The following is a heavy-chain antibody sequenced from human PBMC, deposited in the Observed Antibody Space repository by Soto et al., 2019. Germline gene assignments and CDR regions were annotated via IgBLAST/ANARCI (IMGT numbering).Heavy chain of an antibody. D-gene: IGHD1-26*01. J-gene: IGHJ5*02. Sequence: GGSLRLSGAAAGFTFENFGMSWVRQAPGKGLEWISSISGSGFNKYYADSVKGRFTISRDNSKNTVYLELNNLRAEDTAVYHCAKNQGVELVPLATVDWFDPWGQGSVVTVSS. CDR1: GFTFENFG. V-gene: IGHV3-23*01. CDR3: AKNQGVELVPLATVDWFDP. CDR2: ISGSGFNK.